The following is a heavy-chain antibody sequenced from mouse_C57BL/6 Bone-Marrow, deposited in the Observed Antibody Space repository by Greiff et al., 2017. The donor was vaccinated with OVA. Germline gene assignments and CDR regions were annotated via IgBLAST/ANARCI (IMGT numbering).Heavy chain of an antibody. Sequence: QVHVKQSGAELARPGASVKLSCKASGYTFTSYGISWVKQRTGQGLEWIGEIYPRSGNTYYNEKFKGKATLTADKSASTAYMELRSLTSEDSAVYFCARRDYGSRYVDVWGTGTTVTVSS. CDR3: ARRDYGSRYVDV. J-gene: IGHJ1*03. CDR1: GYTFTSYG. CDR2: IYPRSGNT. D-gene: IGHD1-1*01. V-gene: IGHV1-81*01.